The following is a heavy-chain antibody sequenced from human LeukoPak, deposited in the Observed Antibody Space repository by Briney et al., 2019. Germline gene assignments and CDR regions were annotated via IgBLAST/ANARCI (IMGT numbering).Heavy chain of an antibody. D-gene: IGHD4-11*01. CDR2: ISGSGGST. CDR3: AKISLMTTVTTSDH. J-gene: IGHJ4*02. CDR1: GFTFISYA. V-gene: IGHV3-23*01. Sequence: GGSLRLSCAASGFTFISYAMSWVRQAPGKGLEMDPGISGSGGSTYYVDSVKGRFTISRDNSKNTLDLQMNSLRADDTAVYYCAKISLMTTVTTSDHWGQGTLVTVSS.